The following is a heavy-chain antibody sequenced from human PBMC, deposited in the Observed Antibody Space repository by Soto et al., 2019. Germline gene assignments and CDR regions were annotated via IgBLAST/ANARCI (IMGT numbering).Heavy chain of an antibody. CDR3: VRVGIVARPY. Sequence: PWGSLRLSCEVSGLTFSKFEMTFFRQAPGQGLEWVSSISSDGATIYYADSVKGRFTISRDNDKNLLYLQMNSLKGEDTATYYCVRVGIVARPYWGQGTPVTVSS. CDR1: GLTFSKFE. V-gene: IGHV3-48*03. CDR2: ISSDGATI. D-gene: IGHD2-21*01. J-gene: IGHJ4*02.